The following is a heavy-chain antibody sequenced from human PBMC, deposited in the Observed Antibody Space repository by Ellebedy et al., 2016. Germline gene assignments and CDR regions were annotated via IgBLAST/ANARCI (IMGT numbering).Heavy chain of an antibody. CDR1: SYTFTSYG. V-gene: IGHV1-18*01. CDR2: ISAYNGNT. D-gene: IGHD6-19*01. CDR3: ARGRIAVAGTIWYFDL. Sequence: ASVKVSXKASSYTFTSYGISRVRQAPGQGLEWMGWISAYNGNTNYAQKLQGRVTMTTDTSTSTAYMELRSLRSDDTAVYYCARGRIAVAGTIWYFDLWGRGTLVTVSS. J-gene: IGHJ2*01.